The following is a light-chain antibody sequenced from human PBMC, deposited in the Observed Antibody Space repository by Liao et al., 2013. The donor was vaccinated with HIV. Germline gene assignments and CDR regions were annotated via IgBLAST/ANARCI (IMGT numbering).Light chain of an antibody. CDR2: QDS. CDR1: KLGDKY. J-gene: IGLJ3*02. Sequence: SYELTQPPSVSVSPGQTASITCSGDKLGDKYACWYQQKPGQSPVLVIYQDSKRPSGIPERFSGSSSGITVTLTISGAQVEDEADYYCQVWDSSSADHLWVFGGGTKLTVL. V-gene: IGLV3-1*01. CDR3: QVWDSSSADHLWV.